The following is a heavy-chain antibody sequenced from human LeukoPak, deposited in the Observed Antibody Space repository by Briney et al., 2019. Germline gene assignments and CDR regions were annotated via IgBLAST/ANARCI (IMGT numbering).Heavy chain of an antibody. J-gene: IGHJ4*02. CDR2: IKQDGSEK. CDR3: ARAQYYYDSSGYYYGYFDY. D-gene: IGHD3-22*01. Sequence: PGGSLRLSCAASGFTFSSYWMSWVRQAPGKGLEWVANIKQDGSEKYYVDSVKGRFTISRDNAKNSLYLQMNSLRAEDTAVYYCARAQYYYDSSGYYYGYFDYWGQGTLVTVSS. CDR1: GFTFSSYW. V-gene: IGHV3-7*01.